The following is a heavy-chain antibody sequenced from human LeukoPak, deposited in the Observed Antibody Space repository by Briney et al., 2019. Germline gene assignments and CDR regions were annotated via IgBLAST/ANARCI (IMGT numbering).Heavy chain of an antibody. CDR1: GFTFSRYS. Sequence: GGSLRLSCAASGFTFSRYSMNWVRQAPGKGLEWVSSISDDGKYIYYADSVKGRFSISRDNAKSSLYLQMNSLRAEDTAVYYCARDTRGESDYWGHGTLVTVSS. CDR2: ISDDGKYI. D-gene: IGHD2-2*01. CDR3: ARDTRGESDY. J-gene: IGHJ4*01. V-gene: IGHV3-21*01.